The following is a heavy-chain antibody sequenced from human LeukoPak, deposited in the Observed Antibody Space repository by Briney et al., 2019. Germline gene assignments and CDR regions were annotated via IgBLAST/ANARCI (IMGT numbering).Heavy chain of an antibody. CDR3: ARFSQLLYYFDS. J-gene: IGHJ4*02. Sequence: SVKVSCKASGGTFSSYAISWVRQAPGQGLEWMGGIIPIFGTANYAQKFQGRVTITTDESTSTAYMELSSLRSEDTAVYYCARFSQLLYYFDSWGQGTLVTVSS. CDR2: IIPIFGTA. CDR1: GGTFSSYA. V-gene: IGHV1-69*05. D-gene: IGHD2-2*01.